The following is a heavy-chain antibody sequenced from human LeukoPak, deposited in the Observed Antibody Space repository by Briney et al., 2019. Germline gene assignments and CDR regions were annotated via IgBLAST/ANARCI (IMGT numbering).Heavy chain of an antibody. CDR2: IYYSGST. D-gene: IGHD3-3*01. CDR1: GGSISSSSYY. V-gene: IGHV4-39*01. J-gene: IGHJ4*02. CDR3: ARLSLGSGYYFDY. Sequence: SETLSLTCTVSGGSISSSSYYWGWIRQPPGKGLEWIGSIYYSGSTNYNPSLKSRVTISVDTSKKQFSLKLSSVTAADTAVYYCARLSLGSGYYFDYWGQGTLVTVSS.